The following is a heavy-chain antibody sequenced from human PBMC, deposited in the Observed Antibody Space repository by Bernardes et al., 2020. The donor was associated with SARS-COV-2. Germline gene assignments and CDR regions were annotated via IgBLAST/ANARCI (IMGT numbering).Heavy chain of an antibody. Sequence: SGPTLVKPTQTLTLTCTFSGFSLSTSGVGVGWIRQPPGKALEWLALIYWDDDKRYSPSLKSRPTITKDTSKNQVVLTMTNMDPVETATYYCAHFAETRFDYWGQGTLVTVSP. CDR2: IYWDDDK. CDR3: AHFAETRFDY. J-gene: IGHJ4*02. CDR1: GFSLSTSGVG. V-gene: IGHV2-5*02.